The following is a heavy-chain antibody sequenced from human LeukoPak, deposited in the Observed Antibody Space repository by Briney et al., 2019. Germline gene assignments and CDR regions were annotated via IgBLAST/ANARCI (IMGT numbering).Heavy chain of an antibody. CDR1: GLTFSKYW. CDR3: ARDFYVGSKSYYIGY. D-gene: IGHD3-10*01. V-gene: IGHV3-74*01. CDR2: INTDGSAT. J-gene: IGHJ4*01. Sequence: GGSLRLSCAASGLTFSKYWMHWVRQDPGKGLVWVSRINTDGSATRYADSVKGRFTISRDNAKNTLYLQMNSLRAEDTAVYYCARDFYVGSKSYYIGYWGHGTLVTVSS.